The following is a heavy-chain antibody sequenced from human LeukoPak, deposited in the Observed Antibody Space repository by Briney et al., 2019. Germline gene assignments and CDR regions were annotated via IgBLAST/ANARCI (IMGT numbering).Heavy chain of an antibody. Sequence: GGSLRLSCAASGFSFSTYWMTWVRQAPGKGLEWVANIKADGRETYYVDSVKGRFTISRDNAQNSLYLQLNSLRVEDTAGYYCAKGGHVDYCGQGSLVTVSS. CDR2: IKADGRET. CDR3: AKGGHVDY. CDR1: GFSFSTYW. V-gene: IGHV3-7*01. J-gene: IGHJ4*02.